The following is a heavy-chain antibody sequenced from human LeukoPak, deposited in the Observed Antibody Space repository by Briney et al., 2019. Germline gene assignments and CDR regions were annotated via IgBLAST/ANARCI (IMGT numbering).Heavy chain of an antibody. CDR1: GYTFISYG. J-gene: IGHJ6*03. CDR3: AREGYYGSGSYNYYYYYMDV. CDR2: ISAYNGNT. D-gene: IGHD3-10*01. Sequence: ASVKVSCKASGYTFISYGISWVRQAPGQGLEWMGWISAYNGNTNYAQKLQGRVTMTTDTSTSTAYMELRSLRSDDTAVYYCAREGYYGSGSYNYYYYYMDVWGKGTTVTISS. V-gene: IGHV1-18*01.